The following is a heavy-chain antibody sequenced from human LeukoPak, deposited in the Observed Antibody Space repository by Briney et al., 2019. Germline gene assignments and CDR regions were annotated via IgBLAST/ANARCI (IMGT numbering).Heavy chain of an antibody. V-gene: IGHV4-59*01. CDR3: ARRGVPAFDI. CDR1: SGSINNYY. CDR2: ILSSGST. D-gene: IGHD3-10*01. J-gene: IGHJ3*02. Sequence: SETLSLTCTVSSGSINNYYWSWIRQTPGKGLEWIGYILSSGSTNYNPSVKSRVIISVDTSKNQFSLKLSSVTAADTAVYYCARRGVPAFDIWGQGTMVTVSS.